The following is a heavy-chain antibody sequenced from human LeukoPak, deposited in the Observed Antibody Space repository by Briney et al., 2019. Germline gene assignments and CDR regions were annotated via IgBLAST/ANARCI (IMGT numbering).Heavy chain of an antibody. D-gene: IGHD3-9*01. CDR1: GGSFSGYY. CDR3: ARATGYYRREVY. V-gene: IGHV4-34*01. Sequence: KASETLSLTCAVYGGSFSGYYWSWIRQPPGKGLEWIGEINHSGSTNYNPSLKSRVTISVDTSKNQFSLKLSSVTAADTAVYYCARATGYYRREVYWGQGTLVTVSS. CDR2: INHSGST. J-gene: IGHJ4*02.